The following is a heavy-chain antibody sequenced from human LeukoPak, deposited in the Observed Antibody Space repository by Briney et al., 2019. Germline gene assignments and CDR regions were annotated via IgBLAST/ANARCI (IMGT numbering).Heavy chain of an antibody. V-gene: IGHV3-30*02. CDR1: GFTFSSYG. J-gene: IGHJ5*02. CDR2: IRYDGSNK. D-gene: IGHD2-2*01. CDR3: ASFRVVPAAARWFDP. Sequence: GFLRLSCAASGFTFSSYGMHWVRQAPGKGLEWVAFIRYDGSNKYYADSVKGRFTISRDNSKNTLYLQMNSLRAEDTAVYYCASFRVVPAAARWFDPWGQGTLVTVSS.